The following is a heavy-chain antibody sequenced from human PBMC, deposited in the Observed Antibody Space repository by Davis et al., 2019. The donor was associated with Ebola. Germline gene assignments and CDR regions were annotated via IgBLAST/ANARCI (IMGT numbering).Heavy chain of an antibody. D-gene: IGHD3-10*01. CDR2: IYYSGST. V-gene: IGHV4-39*07. Sequence: PSETLSLTCTVSSDSISSSTYYWGWGWIRQPPGKGLEWIGSIYYSGSTFYNPSLKRRVTISVDRSNNQFSLKLFSVTAADTAVYFCARANSYYGSESFGFYYFDYWAQGTPVTVSS. CDR1: SDSISSSTYY. CDR3: ARANSYYGSESFGFYYFDY. J-gene: IGHJ4*02.